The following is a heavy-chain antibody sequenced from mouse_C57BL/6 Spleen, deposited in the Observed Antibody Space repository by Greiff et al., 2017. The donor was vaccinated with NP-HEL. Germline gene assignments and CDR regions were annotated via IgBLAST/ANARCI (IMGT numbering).Heavy chain of an antibody. CDR2: ISDGGSYT. Sequence: EVQLVESGGGLVKPGGSLKLSCAASGFTFSSYAMSWVRQTPEKRLEWVATISDGGSYTYYPGNVKGRFTISRDNAKNNLYLQMSHLKSEDTAMYYCARDSNYWYFDVWGTGTTVTVSS. J-gene: IGHJ1*03. CDR3: ARDSNYWYFDV. V-gene: IGHV5-4*01. CDR1: GFTFSSYA. D-gene: IGHD2-5*01.